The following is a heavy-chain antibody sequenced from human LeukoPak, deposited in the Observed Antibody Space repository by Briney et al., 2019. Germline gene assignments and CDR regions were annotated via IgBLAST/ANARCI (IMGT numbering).Heavy chain of an antibody. CDR1: GFSLSTRGRG. CDR3: AHRRAYFDY. J-gene: IGHJ4*02. CDR2: SYWDDDK. Sequence: SGPTLVNPTQTLTLTCTFSGFSLSTRGRGVGWIRQPPGKALEWLSLSYWDDDKRYSPSLKSRLTITKDTSKNQVVLTMTNMDPVDTATYYCAHRRAYFDYWGQGTLVTVSS. V-gene: IGHV2-5*02.